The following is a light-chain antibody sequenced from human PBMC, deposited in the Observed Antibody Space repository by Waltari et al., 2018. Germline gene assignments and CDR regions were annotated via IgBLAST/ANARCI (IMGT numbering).Light chain of an antibody. J-gene: IGLJ1*01. CDR3: QSYDSSLSGFYV. CDR2: DNT. CDR1: SSNIGAGYV. V-gene: IGLV1-40*01. Sequence: QSVLTPPPSVSGAPGQRVTISCIGSSSNIGAGYVVHWYQKLPGTAPKLLIYDNTNRPSGVPDRFSGSKSGTSASLAITGLQAEDEADYYCQSYDSSLSGFYVFGTGTRVTVL.